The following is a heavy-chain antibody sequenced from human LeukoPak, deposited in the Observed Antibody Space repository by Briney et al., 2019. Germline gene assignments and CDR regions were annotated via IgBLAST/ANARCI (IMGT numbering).Heavy chain of an antibody. V-gene: IGHV4-34*01. CDR1: GGSFSGYY. CDR2: IYYSGST. J-gene: IGHJ4*02. Sequence: SETLSLTCGVNGGSFSGYYWSWIRQPPGKGLEWIGSIYYSGSTYYNPSLKSRVTISVDTSKNQFSLKLSSVTAADTAVYYCERQGWELPGKEWTYYFDYWGQGTLVTVSS. D-gene: IGHD1-26*01. CDR3: ERQGWELPGKEWTYYFDY.